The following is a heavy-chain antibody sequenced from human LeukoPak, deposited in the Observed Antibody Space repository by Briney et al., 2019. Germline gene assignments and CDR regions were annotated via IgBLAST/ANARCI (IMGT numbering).Heavy chain of an antibody. Sequence: GGSLRLSCAASEFTFSSSAMSWVRQAPGKGLEWVSVTNTGGSTYYADSVKGRFTISRDNSKNTLYLQMDRLRAEDTAMYYCVLTTVTTSIEFWGQGTLVTVSS. V-gene: IGHV3-66*01. D-gene: IGHD4-17*01. J-gene: IGHJ4*02. CDR1: EFTFSSSA. CDR3: VLTTVTTSIEF. CDR2: TNTGGST.